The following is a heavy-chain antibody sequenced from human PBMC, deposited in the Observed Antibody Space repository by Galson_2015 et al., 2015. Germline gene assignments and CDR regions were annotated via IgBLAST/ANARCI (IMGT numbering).Heavy chain of an antibody. D-gene: IGHD3-10*01. CDR3: AKALGALGSRPFDY. V-gene: IGHV3-30*18. Sequence: SLRLSCAASGYTFNSYAMHWVRQAPGKGLEWVGAISYDRSNKYSADTVKGRFTISRDNSKNTLYLQMNTLRVEDMAVYYCAKALGALGSRPFDYWGQGTLVTVSS. CDR1: GYTFNSYA. J-gene: IGHJ4*02. CDR2: ISYDRSNK.